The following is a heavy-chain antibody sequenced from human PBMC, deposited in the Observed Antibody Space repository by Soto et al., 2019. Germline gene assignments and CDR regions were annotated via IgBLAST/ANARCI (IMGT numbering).Heavy chain of an antibody. CDR1: GDSISSGDYY. J-gene: IGHJ6*02. D-gene: IGHD2-2*01. CDR3: GTMPIVVEPAPMDV. CDR2: IYYSGRT. Sequence: PSETLSRTCTVSGDSISSGDYYLSWIRQPPGKGLEWIGHIYYSGRTYYNPSLKSRVTIAVDTSKNQFSLKLHSLTAADTAVYFCGTMPIVVEPAPMDVWGPGTSVTVSS. V-gene: IGHV4-30-4*01.